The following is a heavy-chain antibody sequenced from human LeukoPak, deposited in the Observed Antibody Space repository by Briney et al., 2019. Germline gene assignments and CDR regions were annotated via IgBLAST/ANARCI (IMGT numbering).Heavy chain of an antibody. CDR2: ISGTGGST. V-gene: IGHV3-23*01. CDR3: AREPHNYYDSGGYYSYFDY. Sequence: GGSLRLSCAASGFTFSTYAMSWVRQAPGKGLEWVSGISGTGGSTYYADSVRGRFTISRDNSKNTLYLQMNSLRAEDTAVYYCAREPHNYYDSGGYYSYFDYWGQGTLVTVSS. J-gene: IGHJ4*02. D-gene: IGHD3-22*01. CDR1: GFTFSTYA.